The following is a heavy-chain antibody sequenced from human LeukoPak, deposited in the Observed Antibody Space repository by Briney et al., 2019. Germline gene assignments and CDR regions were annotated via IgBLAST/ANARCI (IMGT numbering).Heavy chain of an antibody. D-gene: IGHD6-13*01. CDR2: LYYSGSA. Sequence: TSETLSLTCTVSGDSVSSGSYYWNWIRQPPGKGLEWIAYLYYSGSANYNPSLKSRVTISVDTSKNQFSLKLSSVTAADTALYYCARLERYSSSWYAVFDIWGQGTMVTVSS. CDR3: ARLERYSSSWYAVFDI. CDR1: GDSVSSGSYY. V-gene: IGHV4-61*01. J-gene: IGHJ3*02.